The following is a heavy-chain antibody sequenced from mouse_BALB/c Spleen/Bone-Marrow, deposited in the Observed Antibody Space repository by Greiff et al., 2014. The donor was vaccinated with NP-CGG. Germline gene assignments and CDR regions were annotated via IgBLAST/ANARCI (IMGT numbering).Heavy chain of an antibody. CDR1: GYTFTSYW. D-gene: IGHD2-4*01. V-gene: IGHV1-87*01. CDR2: IYPGDGDT. J-gene: IGHJ3*01. CDR3: ARGDYDYDDWFAY. Sequence: VQLQQSGAELARPGASVKLSCKASGYTFTSYWMQWVKQRPGQGLEWIGAIYPGDGDTRYTQKFKGKATLTADKSSSTAYMQLSSLASEDSAVYYCARGDYDYDDWFAYGGQGTLVTVSA.